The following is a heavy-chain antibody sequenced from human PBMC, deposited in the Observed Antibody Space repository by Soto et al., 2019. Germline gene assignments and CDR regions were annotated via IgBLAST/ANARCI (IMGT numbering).Heavy chain of an antibody. V-gene: IGHV3-21*01. Sequence: GGSLRLSCAASGFTFNTYSMNWVRQAPGKGLEWVSSISPSSTYIYYADSVKGRFTVSRDNSKSAMYLQMNSLGTGDTAVYYCARMMGSSPYFDYWGQGTLVTVS. CDR1: GFTFNTYS. CDR2: ISPSSTYI. J-gene: IGHJ4*02. D-gene: IGHD1-26*01. CDR3: ARMMGSSPYFDY.